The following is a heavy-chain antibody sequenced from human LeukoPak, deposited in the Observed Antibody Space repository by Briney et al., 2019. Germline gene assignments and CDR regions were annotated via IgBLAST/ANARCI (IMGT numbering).Heavy chain of an antibody. Sequence: ASVKVSCKASGGTFSSYAISWVRQAPGQGLEWMGWINRNSGGTNYAQKFQGWVTMTRDTSISTAYMELSRLRSDDTAVYYCARSNYDSSGYYRYYYGMDVWGQGTTVTVSS. V-gene: IGHV1-2*04. D-gene: IGHD3-22*01. CDR1: GGTFSSYA. CDR2: INRNSGGT. CDR3: ARSNYDSSGYYRYYYGMDV. J-gene: IGHJ6*02.